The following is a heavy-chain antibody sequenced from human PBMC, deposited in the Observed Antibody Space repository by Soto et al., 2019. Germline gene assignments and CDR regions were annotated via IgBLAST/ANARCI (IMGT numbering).Heavy chain of an antibody. CDR3: ARAPDY. J-gene: IGHJ4*02. CDR1: GGSVSSSGSHY. CDR2: IYHSGST. V-gene: IGHV4-39*01. Sequence: PSETLSLTCTVSGGSVSSSGSHYWGWIRQPPGQGLEWIGSIYHSGSTYYNPSLKSRVTISVDTSKNQFSLELNSVTAADTAIYYRARAPDYWGQGTLVTV.